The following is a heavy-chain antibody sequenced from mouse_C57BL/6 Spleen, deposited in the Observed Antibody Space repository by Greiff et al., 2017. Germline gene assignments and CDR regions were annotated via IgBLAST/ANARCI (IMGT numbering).Heavy chain of an antibody. D-gene: IGHD1-1*01. J-gene: IGHJ2*01. V-gene: IGHV5-17*01. CDR2: ISSGSSTI. CDR1: GFTFSDYG. Sequence: EVKLVESGGGLVKPGGSLKLSCAASGFTFSDYGMHWVRQAPEKGLEWVAYISSGSSTIYYADTVEGRFTISRDNAKNTLFLQMTSLRSEDTAMYYCARGDLLLPSFDYWGQGTTLTVSS. CDR3: ARGDLLLPSFDY.